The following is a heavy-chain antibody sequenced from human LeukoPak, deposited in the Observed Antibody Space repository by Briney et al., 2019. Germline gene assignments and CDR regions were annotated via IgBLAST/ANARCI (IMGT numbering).Heavy chain of an antibody. D-gene: IGHD1-26*01. V-gene: IGHV3-30-3*01. CDR2: ISYDGSNK. CDR1: GFTFSSYA. Sequence: GGSLRFSCAASGFTFSSYAMHWVRQAPGKGLEWVAVISYDGSNKYYADSVKGRFTISRDSSKNTLYLQMNSLRAEDTAVYYCARAIVFTSSFDYWGQGTLVTVSS. J-gene: IGHJ4*02. CDR3: ARAIVFTSSFDY.